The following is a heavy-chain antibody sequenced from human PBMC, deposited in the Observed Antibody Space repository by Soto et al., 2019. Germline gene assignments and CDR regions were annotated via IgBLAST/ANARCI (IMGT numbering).Heavy chain of an antibody. J-gene: IGHJ4*02. CDR2: IYYSGTT. V-gene: IGHV4-28*01. CDR3: ARREIQGPIDY. CDR1: GYSISSSNW. Sequence: QVQLQESGPGLVKPSDTLSLTCAVSGYSISSSNWWGWIRQPPGKGLEWIGYIYYSGTTYYNPSLDRRVTTSVDTSKNLFSLKLTAVTAVDAAVYYCARREIQGPIDYWGQGTLVTVSS. D-gene: IGHD1-26*01.